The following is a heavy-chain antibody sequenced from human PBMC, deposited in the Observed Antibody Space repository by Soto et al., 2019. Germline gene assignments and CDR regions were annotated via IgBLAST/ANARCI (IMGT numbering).Heavy chain of an antibody. CDR2: IIPIFGTA. Sequence: SVKVSCKASGGSFGSYASSWVRQYHGQGLEWMGGIIPIFGTANYAQKFQGRVTITADESTSTAYMELSSLRSEDTAVYYCARGMATITHDAFDIWGQGTMVTVSS. D-gene: IGHD5-12*01. CDR1: GGSFGSYA. J-gene: IGHJ3*02. V-gene: IGHV1-69*13. CDR3: ARGMATITHDAFDI.